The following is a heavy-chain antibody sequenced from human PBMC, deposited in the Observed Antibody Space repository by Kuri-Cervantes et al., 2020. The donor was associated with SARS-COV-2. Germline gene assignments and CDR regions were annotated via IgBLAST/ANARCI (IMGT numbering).Heavy chain of an antibody. Sequence: GESLKISCAASGFTFSSYSMNWVRQAPGKGLGWVSSISSSCSYIYYAHSVKGRFTISSDNAQNSLYLKMNSLRAEDTAVYYCARVFWGSRGWGQGTMVTVSS. J-gene: IGHJ3*01. V-gene: IGHV3-21*01. CDR3: ARVFWGSRG. CDR1: GFTFSSYS. CDR2: ISSSCSYI. D-gene: IGHD3-16*01.